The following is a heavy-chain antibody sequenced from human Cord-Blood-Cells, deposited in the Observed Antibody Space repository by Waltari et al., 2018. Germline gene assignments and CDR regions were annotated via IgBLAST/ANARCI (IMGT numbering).Heavy chain of an antibody. J-gene: IGHJ3*02. CDR3: ARIRIVRAFDI. Sequence: EVQLVESGGGLVQPGGSLRLSCAASGFTFSSLWISWVRQAPGKGLEWVANIKQDGSEKYYVDSVKGRFTISRDNAKNSLYLQMNSLRAEDTAVYYCARIRIVRAFDIWGQGTMVTVSS. CDR2: IKQDGSEK. D-gene: IGHD6-6*01. V-gene: IGHV3-7*01. CDR1: GFTFSSLW.